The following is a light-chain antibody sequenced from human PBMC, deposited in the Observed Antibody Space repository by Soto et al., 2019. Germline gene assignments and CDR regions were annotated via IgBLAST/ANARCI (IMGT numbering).Light chain of an antibody. CDR3: QQHDNWPWT. Sequence: EIVMTQSPATLSVSPGGRATLSCRASQSISDTLAWYQQKPGQAPRLLIHGASTRAPGFPARFSGSGSGTDFTLTISSLQSEDFAVYYCQQHDNWPWTFGQGTKVQIK. CDR1: QSISDT. J-gene: IGKJ1*01. V-gene: IGKV3-15*01. CDR2: GAS.